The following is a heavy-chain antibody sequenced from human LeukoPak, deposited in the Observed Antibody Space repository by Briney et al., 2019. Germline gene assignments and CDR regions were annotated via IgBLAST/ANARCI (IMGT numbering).Heavy chain of an antibody. Sequence: GRSLRLSCAASGFTFSSYAMHWVRQAPGKGMEWVAVISYDGSNKYYADSVKGRFTISRDNSKNTLYLQMNSLRAEDTAVYYCARASPLWAFDIWGQGTMVTVSS. CDR2: ISYDGSNK. D-gene: IGHD2-21*01. CDR1: GFTFSSYA. J-gene: IGHJ3*02. V-gene: IGHV3-30-3*01. CDR3: ARASPLWAFDI.